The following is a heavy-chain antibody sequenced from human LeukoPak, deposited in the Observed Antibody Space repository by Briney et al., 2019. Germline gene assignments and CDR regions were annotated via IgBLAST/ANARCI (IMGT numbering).Heavy chain of an antibody. V-gene: IGHV3-66*04. Sequence: PGGSLRLSCAASGFTISTTYMSWVRQAPGKGLEWVSILYSGGNTYSADSVNGRFTISRDNSKNTLYLQMNSLRAEDTAVYYCARLGLDYYYYGMDVWGQGTTVTVSS. CDR1: GFTISTTY. D-gene: IGHD6-6*01. CDR3: ARLGLDYYYYGMDV. J-gene: IGHJ6*02. CDR2: LYSGGNT.